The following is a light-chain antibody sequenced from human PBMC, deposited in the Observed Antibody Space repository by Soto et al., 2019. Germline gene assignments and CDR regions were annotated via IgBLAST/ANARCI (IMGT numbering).Light chain of an antibody. V-gene: IGKV3-15*01. CDR1: QSVSSN. CDR2: GAS. Sequence: ERAMTQSPATLSVSPGERATLSCRASQSVSSNLAWYQQKPGQAPRLLIYGASTRATGIPARFSGSGSGTELTLTISSLQSEDFAVYYCQQYNNWPLTFGGGTKVEIK. J-gene: IGKJ4*01. CDR3: QQYNNWPLT.